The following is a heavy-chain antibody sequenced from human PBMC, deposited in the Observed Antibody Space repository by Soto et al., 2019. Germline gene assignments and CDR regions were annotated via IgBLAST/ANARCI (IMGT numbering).Heavy chain of an antibody. V-gene: IGHV5-51*01. D-gene: IGHD2-15*01. J-gene: IGHJ6*02. CDR3: ARQDSYYYYGMDV. CDR1: GYSFTSYW. Sequence: GESLKISCKGSGYSFTSYWIGWVSQMPGKGLEWMGIIYPGDSDTRYSPSFQGQVTISADKSISTAYLQWSSLKASDTAMYYCARQDSYYYYGMDVWGQGTTVTVSS. CDR2: IYPGDSDT.